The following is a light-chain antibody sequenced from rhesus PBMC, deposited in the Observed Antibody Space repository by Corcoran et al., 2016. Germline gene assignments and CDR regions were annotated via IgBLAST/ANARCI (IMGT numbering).Light chain of an antibody. CDR1: QSVSSN. Sequence: EILMTQSPATLSLSPGERAALSCRASQSVSSNLAWYQQKPGQAPSLLINGASTRATGIPDRFSGSGSGTDFTLTISSLEPADFAVYYCQQYNSWPLTFGGGTKVESK. J-gene: IGKJ4*01. CDR3: QQYNSWPLT. CDR2: GAS. V-gene: IGKV3-42*03.